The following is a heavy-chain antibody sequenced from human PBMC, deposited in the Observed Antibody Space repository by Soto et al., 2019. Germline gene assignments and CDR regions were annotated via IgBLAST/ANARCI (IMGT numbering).Heavy chain of an antibody. V-gene: IGHV4-39*01. CDR3: ARRINYYDSSGYYSVSYFDY. J-gene: IGHJ4*02. CDR2: IYYSGST. D-gene: IGHD3-22*01. CDR1: GGSISSSSYY. Sequence: DTLSLTCTVSGGSISSSSYYWGWIRQPPGKGLEWIGSIYYSGSTYYNPSLKSRVTISVDTSKNQFSLKLSSVTAADTAVYYCARRINYYDSSGYYSVSYFDYWGQGTLVTVSS.